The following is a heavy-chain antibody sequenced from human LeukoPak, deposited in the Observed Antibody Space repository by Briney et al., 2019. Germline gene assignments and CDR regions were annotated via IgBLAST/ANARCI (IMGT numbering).Heavy chain of an antibody. J-gene: IGHJ4*01. Sequence: VGSLTLSCAASGFTFSDYYMSWVRPAPGKGLEWVANINLDGSEKYYLDSVKGRFTISRDNAKKSVYVQMNSRRAEDTAVFYCVRGGGALDYWGHRTLVTVSS. D-gene: IGHD4/OR15-4a*01. V-gene: IGHV3-7*04. CDR2: INLDGSEK. CDR1: GFTFSDYY. CDR3: VRGGGALDY.